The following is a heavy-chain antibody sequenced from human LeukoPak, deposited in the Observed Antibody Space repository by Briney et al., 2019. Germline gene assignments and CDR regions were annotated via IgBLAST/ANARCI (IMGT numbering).Heavy chain of an antibody. V-gene: IGHV1-69*05. Sequence: ASVKVSCKASGGTFSSYAISWVRQAPGQGLEWMGGIIPIFGTANYAQKFQGRVTITTDESTSTAYMELSSLRSEDTAVYYCARGGTTVTTLYYFDYWGQGTLVTVSS. CDR2: IIPIFGTA. CDR1: GGTFSSYA. D-gene: IGHD4-11*01. J-gene: IGHJ4*02. CDR3: ARGGTTVTTLYYFDY.